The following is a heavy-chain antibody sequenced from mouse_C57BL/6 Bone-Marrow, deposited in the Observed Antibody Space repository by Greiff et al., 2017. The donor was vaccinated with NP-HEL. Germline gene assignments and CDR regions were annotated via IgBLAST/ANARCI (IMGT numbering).Heavy chain of an antibody. CDR2: IWSGGST. Sequence: VKLQESGPGLVQPSQSLSITCTVSGFSLTSYGVHWVRQSPGKGLEWLGVIWSGGSTDYNAAFISRLSISKDNSKSQVFIKMNSVQAEDTAIYYWARNNYYGSSGAWFAYWGQGTLVTVSA. V-gene: IGHV2-2*01. J-gene: IGHJ3*01. CDR3: ARNNYYGSSGAWFAY. CDR1: GFSLTSYG. D-gene: IGHD1-1*01.